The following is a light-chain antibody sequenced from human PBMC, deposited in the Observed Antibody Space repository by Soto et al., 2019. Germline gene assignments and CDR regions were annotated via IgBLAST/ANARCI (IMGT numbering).Light chain of an antibody. CDR2: DVS. Sequence: QSVLTQPASVSGAPRQSIAISCTGTSSDVGAYNYVSWYQQHPGKAPKLMIYDVSNRPSGVSDRFSGSKSGNTASLTISGLQAEDEADYYCSSYTTSDTYVFGSGTKVTVL. V-gene: IGLV2-14*01. CDR3: SSYTTSDTYV. CDR1: SSDVGAYNY. J-gene: IGLJ1*01.